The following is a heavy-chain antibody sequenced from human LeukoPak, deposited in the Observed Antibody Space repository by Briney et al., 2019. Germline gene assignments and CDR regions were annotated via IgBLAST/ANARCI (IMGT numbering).Heavy chain of an antibody. CDR2: ISHSGST. CDR1: GGSFSGYY. V-gene: IGHV4-34*01. Sequence: SETLSLTCAVYGGSFSGYYWSWIRQPPGKGLEWIGEISHSGSTNYNPSLKSRVTISVDTSKNQFSLKLSSVTAADTAVYYCASRYCSGGSCYKRGRGAFDIWGQGTMVTVFS. J-gene: IGHJ3*02. CDR3: ASRYCSGGSCYKRGRGAFDI. D-gene: IGHD2-15*01.